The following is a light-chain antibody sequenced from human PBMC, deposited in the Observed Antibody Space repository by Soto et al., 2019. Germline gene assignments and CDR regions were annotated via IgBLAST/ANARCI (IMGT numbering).Light chain of an antibody. CDR3: QRYDSFRT. Sequence: EIVLTQSPGTLSLSPGERATLSCRASQSVRSNFLAWYQQKPCQAPRLLIYGASNRATGIPDRFSGSGSGTDFTLTITRLEPEDFAMYYCQRYDSFRTFGQGTKVDI. V-gene: IGKV3-20*01. CDR1: QSVRSNF. CDR2: GAS. J-gene: IGKJ1*01.